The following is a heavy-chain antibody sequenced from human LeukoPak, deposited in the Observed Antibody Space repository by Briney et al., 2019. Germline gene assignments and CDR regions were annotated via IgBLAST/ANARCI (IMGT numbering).Heavy chain of an antibody. CDR2: ISGSGGST. CDR3: AKGPYSSGWYYFDY. Sequence: GGSLRLSCAASGFTFSSYAMSWVRQAPGKGLEWVSAISGSGGSTYYADSVKGRFTISRDNSKYTLYLQMNSLRAEDTAVYYCAKGPYSSGWYYFDYWGQGTLVTVSS. V-gene: IGHV3-23*01. J-gene: IGHJ4*02. D-gene: IGHD6-19*01. CDR1: GFTFSSYA.